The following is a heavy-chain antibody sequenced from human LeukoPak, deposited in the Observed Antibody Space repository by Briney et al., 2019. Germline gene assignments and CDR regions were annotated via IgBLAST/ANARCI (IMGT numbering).Heavy chain of an antibody. V-gene: IGHV4-61*05. J-gene: IGHJ3*02. CDR3: ARVDILTGYPNAFDI. CDR1: GGSISSSSYY. CDR2: IYYSGST. Sequence: SETLSLTCTVSGGSISSSSYYWGWIRQPPGKGLEWIGYIYYSGSTNYNPSLKSQVTISVDTSKNQFSLKLSSVTAADTAVYYCARVDILTGYPNAFDIWGQGTMVTVSS. D-gene: IGHD3-9*01.